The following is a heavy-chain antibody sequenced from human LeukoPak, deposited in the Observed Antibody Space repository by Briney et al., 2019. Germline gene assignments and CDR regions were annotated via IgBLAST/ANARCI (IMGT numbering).Heavy chain of an antibody. V-gene: IGHV3-72*01. J-gene: IGHJ4*02. CDR2: TRNKANSYTT. CDR3: VRENREGYYDYVWGSFFDY. D-gene: IGHD3-16*01. CDR1: GFTFSDHY. Sequence: AGGSLRLSCAASGFTFSDHYMDWVRQAPGKGLEWVGRTRNKANSYTTEYAASVKGRFTISRDDSKNSLYLQMNSLKTEDTGVYYCVRENREGYYDYVWGSFFDYWGQGTLVTVSS.